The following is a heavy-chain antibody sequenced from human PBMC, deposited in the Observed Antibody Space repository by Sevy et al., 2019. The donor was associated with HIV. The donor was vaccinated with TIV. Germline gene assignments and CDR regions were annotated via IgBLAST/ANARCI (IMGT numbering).Heavy chain of an antibody. V-gene: IGHV3-48*03. D-gene: IGHD3-22*01. Sequence: GGSLRLSCAASGFTFSSYEMNWVRQAPGKGLEWVSYISSSGSTIYYADSVKGRFTISRDNAKSSQYLQMNSLRAEDTAVYYCARDYYDSSGLFYYGMDVWGQGTTVTVSS. CDR3: ARDYYDSSGLFYYGMDV. CDR2: ISSSGSTI. CDR1: GFTFSSYE. J-gene: IGHJ6*02.